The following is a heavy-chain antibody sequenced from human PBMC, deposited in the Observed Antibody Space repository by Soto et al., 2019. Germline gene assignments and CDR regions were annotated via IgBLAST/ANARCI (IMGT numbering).Heavy chain of an antibody. CDR2: ISNDGSNK. Sequence: GGSLRLSCAASGFTFSSYAMHWVRQAPGKGLEWVSVISNDGSNKYYADSVKGRFTISRDNAKNTLYLQMNSLRAEDTAVYYCARDLRCSSTSCYEDRFDPWGQGTLVTVSS. CDR3: ARDLRCSSTSCYEDRFDP. J-gene: IGHJ5*02. D-gene: IGHD2-2*01. V-gene: IGHV3-30-3*01. CDR1: GFTFSSYA.